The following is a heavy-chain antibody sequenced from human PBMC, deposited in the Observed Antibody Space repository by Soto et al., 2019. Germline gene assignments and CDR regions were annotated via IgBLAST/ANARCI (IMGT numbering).Heavy chain of an antibody. CDR1: GYTFTSYD. Sequence: QVQLVQSGAEVMKPGASVKVSCKASGYTFTSYDINWVRQATGQGLEWMGWMNPNSGNTGYAQKFQGGVTMTRNTSISTVYMELSSVIYEDTAVYYCARARHTLYSSSWYGFDYWGKGTLVSVSS. J-gene: IGHJ4*02. D-gene: IGHD6-13*01. V-gene: IGHV1-8*01. CDR2: MNPNSGNT. CDR3: ARARHTLYSSSWYGFDY.